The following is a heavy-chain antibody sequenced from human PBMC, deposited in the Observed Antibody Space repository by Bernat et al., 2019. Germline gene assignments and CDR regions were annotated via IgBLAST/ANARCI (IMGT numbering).Heavy chain of an antibody. Sequence: EVQLVESGGGLVKPGGSLRLSCAASGFTFSSYSMNWVRQAPGKGLEWVSSISSSSSYIYYADSVKGRFTISRDNAKNSLYLQMNSLRAEDTAVYYCARLTLPAAVSDYWGLGTLVTVSS. CDR1: GFTFSSYS. D-gene: IGHD2-2*01. CDR2: ISSSSSYI. CDR3: ARLTLPAAVSDY. J-gene: IGHJ4*02. V-gene: IGHV3-21*01.